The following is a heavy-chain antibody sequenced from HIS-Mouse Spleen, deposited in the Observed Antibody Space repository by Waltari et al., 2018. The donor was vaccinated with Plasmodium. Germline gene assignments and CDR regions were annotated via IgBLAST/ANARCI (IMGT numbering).Heavy chain of an antibody. J-gene: IGHJ4*02. D-gene: IGHD7-27*01. CDR2: FDRGGST. Sequence: EVQLVETGGGLIQPGGSLRLSCAASGFTVSSNYMSWVRQAPGQGLEGESVFDRGGSTYYADSVKGRYTISRDNSKNTLYLQMNGLRAEDTAVYYCARAAIAWGSPYYFDYWGQGTLVTVSS. CDR1: GFTVSSNY. CDR3: ARAAIAWGSPYYFDY. V-gene: IGHV3-53*02.